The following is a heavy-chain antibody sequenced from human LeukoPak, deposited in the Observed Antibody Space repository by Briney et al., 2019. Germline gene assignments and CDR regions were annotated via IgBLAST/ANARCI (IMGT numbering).Heavy chain of an antibody. CDR3: ARDGDYGDYYWFDP. D-gene: IGHD4-17*01. CDR1: GYTFTGYY. J-gene: IGHJ5*02. V-gene: IGHV1-2*02. CDR2: INPNSGGT. Sequence: ASVKVSCKASGYTFTGYYMHWVRQAPGQGLEWMGWINPNSGGTNYAQKFQGRATMTRDTSISTAYMELSRLRSDDTAVYYCARDGDYGDYYWFDPWGQGTLVTVSS.